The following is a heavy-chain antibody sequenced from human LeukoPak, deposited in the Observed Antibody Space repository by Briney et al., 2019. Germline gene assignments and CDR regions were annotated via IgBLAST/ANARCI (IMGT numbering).Heavy chain of an antibody. CDR1: GFTFSSYG. V-gene: IGHV3-30*02. CDR3: AKEKDIVVVPAAGFTFDY. CDR2: IRNDGSNK. J-gene: IGHJ4*02. Sequence: GGSLRLSCAASGFTFSSYGMHWVRQAPGKGQERVAFIRNDGSNKYYADSVKGRFTISRDNSKNTLYLQMNSLRAEDTAVYYCAKEKDIVVVPAAGFTFDYWGQGTLVTVSS. D-gene: IGHD2-2*01.